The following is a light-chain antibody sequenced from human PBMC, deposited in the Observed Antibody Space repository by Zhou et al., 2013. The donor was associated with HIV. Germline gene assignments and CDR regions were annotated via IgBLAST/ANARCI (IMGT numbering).Light chain of an antibody. Sequence: DIQLTQSPSFLSASVGDRVTITCRASQGISSYLAWYQQKPGKAPKFLIYAASTLQSGVPSRFSGSGSGTEFTLTISSLQPENFASHYCQQLNTLPPPGXTFGGGTKVEIK. CDR3: QQLNTLPPPGXT. V-gene: IGKV1-9*01. CDR2: AAS. J-gene: IGKJ4*01. CDR1: QGISSY.